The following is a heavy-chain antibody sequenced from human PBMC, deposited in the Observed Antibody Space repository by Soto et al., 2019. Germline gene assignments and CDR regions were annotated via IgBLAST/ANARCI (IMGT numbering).Heavy chain of an antibody. CDR3: ARDRIAGIAAADWMLYYYYGMDV. CDR1: GGSVSSGSYY. CDR2: IYYSGST. J-gene: IGHJ6*02. Sequence: SETLSLTCTVSGGSVSSGSYYWSWIRQPPGKGLEWIGYIYYSGSTNYNPSLKSRVTISVDTSKNQFSLKLSSVTAADTAVYYCARDRIAGIAAADWMLYYYYGMDVWGQGTTVTVSS. D-gene: IGHD6-13*01. V-gene: IGHV4-61*01.